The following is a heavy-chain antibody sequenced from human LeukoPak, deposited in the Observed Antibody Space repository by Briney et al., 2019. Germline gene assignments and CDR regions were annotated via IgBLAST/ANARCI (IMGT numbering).Heavy chain of an antibody. J-gene: IGHJ5*02. CDR2: IKQDGSEK. CDR3: ARDDRGNWFDP. V-gene: IGHV3-7*01. CDR1: GFTFSSYW. Sequence: GGPLRLSCAASGFTFSSYWMSWVRQAPGKGLEWVANIKQDGSEKYYVDSVKGRFTISRDNAKNSLYLQMNSLRAEDTAVYYCARDDRGNWFDPWGQGTLVTVSS. D-gene: IGHD3-10*01.